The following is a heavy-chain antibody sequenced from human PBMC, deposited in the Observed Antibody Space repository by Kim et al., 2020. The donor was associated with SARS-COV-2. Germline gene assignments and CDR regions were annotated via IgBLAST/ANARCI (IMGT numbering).Heavy chain of an antibody. Sequence: SETLSLTCTVSGGSISSGGYYWSWNRQHQGKGLEWIGYIYDSGNIYSNPSLKSRVTISVDTTKNQFSLMLTSVTAAATAVYSCARGDYYYYGMGVWGQG. CDR3: ARGDYYYYGMGV. CDR1: GGSISSGGYY. J-gene: IGHJ6*02. V-gene: IGHV4-31*03. CDR2: IYDSGNI.